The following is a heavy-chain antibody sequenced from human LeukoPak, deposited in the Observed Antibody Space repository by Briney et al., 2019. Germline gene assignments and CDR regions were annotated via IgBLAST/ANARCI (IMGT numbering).Heavy chain of an antibody. J-gene: IGHJ4*02. V-gene: IGHV3-48*03. D-gene: IGHD6-19*01. CDR3: AKGAGSSGWYPNDY. CDR1: GFTFSSYE. Sequence: GGSLRLSCAASGFTFSSYEMNWVRQAPGKGLEWVSYISSSGSTTYYADSVKGRFTISRDNSKSTLYLQMSSLRAEDTAVYCCAKGAGSSGWYPNDYWGQGTLVTVSS. CDR2: ISSSGSTT.